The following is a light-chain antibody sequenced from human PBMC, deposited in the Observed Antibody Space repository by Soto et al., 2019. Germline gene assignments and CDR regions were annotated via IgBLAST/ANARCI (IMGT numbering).Light chain of an antibody. CDR1: QSLRSS. CDR3: QQYNNWPQT. Sequence: ETMMTQSPDTLSVSLGERATLSCRASQSLRSSLAWYQQKPGQAPSLLIYDASTRSTGIPARCSGSGSGTDFTLTISGLQSEDFAVYYCQQYNNWPQTFGQGTKVDIK. CDR2: DAS. V-gene: IGKV3-15*01. J-gene: IGKJ1*01.